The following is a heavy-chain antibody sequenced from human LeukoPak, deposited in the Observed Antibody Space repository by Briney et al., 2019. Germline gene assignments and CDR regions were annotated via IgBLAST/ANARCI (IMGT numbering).Heavy chain of an antibody. J-gene: IGHJ6*03. CDR2: ISAYNGNT. D-gene: IGHD3-9*01. CDR1: GYTFTSYG. CDR3: ARGYDILTGYSEYYYYYYMDV. Sequence: ASVKVSCKASGYTFTSYGISWVRQAPGQGLEWMGWISAYNGNTNYAQKLQGRVTMTTDTSTSTAYMELRSLRSDDTAVYYCARGYDILTGYSEYYYYYYMDVWGKGTTVTVSS. V-gene: IGHV1-18*01.